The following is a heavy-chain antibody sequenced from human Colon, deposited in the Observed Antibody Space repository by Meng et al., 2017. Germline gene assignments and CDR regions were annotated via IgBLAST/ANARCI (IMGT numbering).Heavy chain of an antibody. CDR3: ARFYGSGTFEVHDY. CDR2: IHYSGSR. V-gene: IGHV4-61*01. CDR1: GVSVSSASYY. Sequence: QFRLLATARARTRSSHTLSLHCNCSGVSVSSASYYWSWIRQPPGKGLEWIGLIHYSGSRNYNPSLKSRVTMSVDTSKNQVSLRLTSVTAADTAVYYCARFYGSGTFEVHDYWGQGTLVTVSS. J-gene: IGHJ4*02. D-gene: IGHD3-10*01.